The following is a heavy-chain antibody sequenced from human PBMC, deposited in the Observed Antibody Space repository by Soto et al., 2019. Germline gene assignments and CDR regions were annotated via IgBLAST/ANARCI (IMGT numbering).Heavy chain of an antibody. CDR3: GREYEQWLAPFVYYYGMDV. CDR2: INPSGGST. J-gene: IGHJ6*02. V-gene: IGHV1-46*01. Sequence: ASVKVSCKASGYTFTSYYMHWVRQAPGQGLEWMGIINPSGGSTSYAQKFQGRVTMTRDTSTSTVYMELSSLRSEDTAVYYCGREYEQWLAPFVYYYGMDVWGQGTTVTVSS. CDR1: GYTFTSYY. D-gene: IGHD6-19*01.